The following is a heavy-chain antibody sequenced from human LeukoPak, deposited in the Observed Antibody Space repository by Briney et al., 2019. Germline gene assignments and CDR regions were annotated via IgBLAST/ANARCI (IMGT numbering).Heavy chain of an antibody. D-gene: IGHD3-22*01. V-gene: IGHV1-18*01. CDR2: ISAYNGNT. CDR3: ARSSGSGYLHWFDP. CDR1: GYTFTSYG. J-gene: IGHJ5*02. Sequence: GASVKVSCKASGYTFTSYGISWVRQAPGKGLEWMGWISAYNGNTNYAQKLQGRVTMTTDTSTSTAYMELRSLRSDDTAVYYCARSSGSGYLHWFDPWGQGTLVTVSS.